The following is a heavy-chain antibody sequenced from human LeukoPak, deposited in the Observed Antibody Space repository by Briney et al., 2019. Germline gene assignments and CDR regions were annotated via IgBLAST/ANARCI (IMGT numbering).Heavy chain of an antibody. CDR1: GFTFSDYY. Sequence: AGGSLRLSCAASGFTFSDYYMTWIRRAPGKGLEWVSYISSSSGFTKYADSVRGRFTISRDNAKNSLYLQMNTLRVDDTAVYYCARGSPPGDWGQGTLVTVSS. CDR3: ARGSPPGD. D-gene: IGHD3-16*01. CDR2: ISSSSGFT. J-gene: IGHJ4*02. V-gene: IGHV3-11*05.